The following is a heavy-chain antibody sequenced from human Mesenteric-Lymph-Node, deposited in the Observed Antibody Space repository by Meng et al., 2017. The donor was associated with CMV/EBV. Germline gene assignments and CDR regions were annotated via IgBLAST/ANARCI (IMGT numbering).Heavy chain of an antibody. CDR2: ISSSSSTI. CDR3: AKCISTCQTRGFDM. D-gene: IGHD2-2*01. J-gene: IGHJ3*02. CDR1: GFTFSSYS. Sequence: GESLKISCAASGFTFSSYSMNWVRQAPGKGLEWVSYISSSSSTIYYADSVKGRFTISRDNAKNSLYLQMNSLRVEDTAIYYCAKCISTCQTRGFDMWGQGTMVTVSS. V-gene: IGHV3-48*04.